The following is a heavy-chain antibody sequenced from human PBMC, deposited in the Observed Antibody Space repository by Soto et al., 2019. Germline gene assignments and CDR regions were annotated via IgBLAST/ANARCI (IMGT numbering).Heavy chain of an antibody. D-gene: IGHD5-12*01. CDR3: SIHRGWLHS. J-gene: IGHJ5*02. V-gene: IGHV3-15*01. Sequence: GGSVRLCFAASGCTFIGGWRSWVRQAPGKGLEWVGRIKSKTDGGTTDYAAPVKGRFTISRDDSKNTLYLQMNSLKTEDTAVYYCSIHRGWLHSWGQGTLVTVSS. CDR2: IKSKTDGGTT. CDR1: GCTFIGGW.